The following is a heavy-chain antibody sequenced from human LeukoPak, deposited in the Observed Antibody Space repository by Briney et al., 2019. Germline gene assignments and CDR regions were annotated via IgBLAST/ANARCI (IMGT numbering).Heavy chain of an antibody. CDR1: GYTFTAYS. Sequence: ASVRVSSKASGYTFTAYSMHWVRQAPGQGLEWMGWINPNSGGTNYAQKFQGRVTMTRDTSITTAYMELSRLRSDDTAVDYCARDRDYYGSGSFFNIWGQGTMVTVSS. CDR2: INPNSGGT. V-gene: IGHV1-2*02. J-gene: IGHJ3*02. CDR3: ARDRDYYGSGSFFNI. D-gene: IGHD3-10*01.